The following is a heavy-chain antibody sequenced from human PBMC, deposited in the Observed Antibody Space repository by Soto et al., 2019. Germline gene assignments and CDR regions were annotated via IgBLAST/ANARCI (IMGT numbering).Heavy chain of an antibody. CDR2: IGGGNTDR. D-gene: IGHD1-26*01. J-gene: IGHJ5*01. V-gene: IGHV3-23*01. CDR3: AKDAVSYNGKWDWFDS. Sequence: DVQLLESGGGLVQPGGSLKLSCEASRFIFSDYAMNWVRQAPGKGLEWVSSIGGGNTDRYYADSVKGRFIVSRDNSKNTMYLQMNSLRDDDTAVYYCAKDAVSYNGKWDWFDSWGQGTLVTVSS. CDR1: RFIFSDYA.